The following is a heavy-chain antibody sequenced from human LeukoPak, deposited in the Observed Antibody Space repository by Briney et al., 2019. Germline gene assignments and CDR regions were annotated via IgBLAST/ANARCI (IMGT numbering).Heavy chain of an antibody. CDR2: IYYSGST. J-gene: IGHJ6*03. V-gene: IGHV4-59*01. CDR3: ARSREWELRLYYYYMDV. Sequence: PSETLSPTCTVSGGSISSYYWSWIRQPPGKGLEWIGYIYYSGSTDYNPSLKSRVTISVDTSRNQFSLKLSSVTAADTAVYYCARSREWELRLYYYYMDVWGKGATVTVSS. CDR1: GGSISSYY. D-gene: IGHD1-26*01.